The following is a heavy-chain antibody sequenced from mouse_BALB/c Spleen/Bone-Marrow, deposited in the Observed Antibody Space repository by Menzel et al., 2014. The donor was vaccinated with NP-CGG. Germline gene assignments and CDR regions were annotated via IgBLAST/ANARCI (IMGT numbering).Heavy chain of an antibody. J-gene: IGHJ4*01. Sequence: EVQLQQSGTVLARPGASVKMSCKASGYTFTSYWMHWVKPRPGQGLEWIGAIYPGDSDTSYNQKFKGKAKLTAVTSTNTAYMELSSLTNKDSAVYFCSRWGVYGSSFIDYWGQGASVTVSS. CDR1: GYTFTSYW. CDR2: IYPGDSDT. V-gene: IGHV1-5*01. D-gene: IGHD1-1*01. CDR3: SRWGVYGSSFIDY.